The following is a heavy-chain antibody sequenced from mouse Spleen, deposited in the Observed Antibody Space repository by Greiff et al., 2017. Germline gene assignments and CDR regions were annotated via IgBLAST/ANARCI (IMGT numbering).Heavy chain of an antibody. CDR2: ISYDGSN. V-gene: IGHV3-6*01. Sequence: EVHLVESGPGLVKPSQSLSLTCSVTGYSITSGYYWNWIRQFPGNKLEWMGYISYDGSNNYNPSLKNRISITRDTSKNQFFLKLNSVTTEDTATYYCASLGLGNYWGQGTTLTVSS. CDR3: ASLGLGNY. CDR1: GYSITSGYY. J-gene: IGHJ2*01. D-gene: IGHD4-1*01.